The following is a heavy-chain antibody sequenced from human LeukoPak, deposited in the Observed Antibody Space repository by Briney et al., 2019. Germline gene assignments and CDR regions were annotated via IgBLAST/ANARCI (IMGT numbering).Heavy chain of an antibody. J-gene: IGHJ4*02. CDR3: ARISDFWSGCPLDC. Sequence: PSETLSLTCTVSGGSVISGSYYWSWVRQPPGKGLEWIGYIFYTGSTNYNPSLKSRVTISVDTSKNQFSLKLSSVTAADTAVYYCARISDFWSGCPLDCWGQGTLVTVSS. CDR2: IFYTGST. CDR1: GGSVISGSYY. D-gene: IGHD3-3*01. V-gene: IGHV4-61*01.